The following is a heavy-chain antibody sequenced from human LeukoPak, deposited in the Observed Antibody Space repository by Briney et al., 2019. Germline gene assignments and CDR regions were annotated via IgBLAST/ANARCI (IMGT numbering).Heavy chain of an antibody. CDR3: ARTLDYGDSLDY. CDR2: LGDSGTST. Sequence: GGSLRLSCAASGFTFGSYAMTWARQAPGKGLEWVSSLGDSGTSTYYAVSVRGRFTISRDNSKNTLYLQMNSLRAEDTAVYYCARTLDYGDSLDYWGQGTLVTVSS. J-gene: IGHJ4*02. D-gene: IGHD4-17*01. V-gene: IGHV3-23*01. CDR1: GFTFGSYA.